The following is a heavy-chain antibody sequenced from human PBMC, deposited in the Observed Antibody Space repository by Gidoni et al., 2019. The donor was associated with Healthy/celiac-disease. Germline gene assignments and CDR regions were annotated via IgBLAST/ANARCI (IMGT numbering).Heavy chain of an antibody. CDR1: GGSVSSGSYY. V-gene: IGHV4-61*01. CDR2: IYYSGST. CDR3: ARATVVTPEWFDP. J-gene: IGHJ5*02. D-gene: IGHD4-17*01. Sequence: QVQLQESGPGLVKPSETLSLTCTVSGGSVSSGSYYWSWIRQPPGKGLEWIGYIYYSGSTNYNPSLKSRVTISVDTSKNQFSLKLSSVTAADTAVYYCARATVVTPEWFDPWGQGTLVTVSS.